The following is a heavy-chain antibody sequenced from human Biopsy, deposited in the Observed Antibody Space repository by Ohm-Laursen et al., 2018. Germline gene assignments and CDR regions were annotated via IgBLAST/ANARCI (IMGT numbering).Heavy chain of an antibody. V-gene: IGHV3-23*01. D-gene: IGHD2-15*01. J-gene: IGHJ6*02. CDR1: GFTFSNYA. CDR2: IGGSGGGT. CDR3: ARPMSRVVAYGMDV. Sequence: SLRLSCAASGFTFSNYAMSWVRRAPGKGLEWVSAIGGSGGGTYYADSVKGRFTISRDDSKNTVYLQMNSLRVEDRAVYYCARPMSRVVAYGMDVWGQGTTVTASS.